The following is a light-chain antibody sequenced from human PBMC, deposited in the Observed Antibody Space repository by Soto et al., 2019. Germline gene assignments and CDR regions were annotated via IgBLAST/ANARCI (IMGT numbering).Light chain of an antibody. CDR2: EVS. V-gene: IGLV2-14*01. CDR1: SSDVGGYNY. Sequence: QSALTQPASVSGSPGQSITISCTGTSSDVGGYNYVSWYQQHPGTAPKLMIYEVSNRPSGVSDRFSGSRSGNPASLTISGLQAEDESDYYCSSYTSSSTWVFGGGTKLTVL. CDR3: SSYTSSSTWV. J-gene: IGLJ3*02.